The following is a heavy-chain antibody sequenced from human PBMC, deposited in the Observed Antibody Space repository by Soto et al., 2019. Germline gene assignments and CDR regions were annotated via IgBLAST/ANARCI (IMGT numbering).Heavy chain of an antibody. CDR3: ARDRPGSGSSGPPHDY. J-gene: IGHJ4*02. D-gene: IGHD6-19*01. V-gene: IGHV3-30-3*01. Sequence: QVQLVESGGGVVQPGRSVRLSCAASGFTFSSYAMHWVRQAPGKGLEWVAVISYDGSNKYYADSVKGRFTISRDNSKNTLYLQMNSLRAEDTAVYYCARDRPGSGSSGPPHDYWGQGTLVTVSS. CDR1: GFTFSSYA. CDR2: ISYDGSNK.